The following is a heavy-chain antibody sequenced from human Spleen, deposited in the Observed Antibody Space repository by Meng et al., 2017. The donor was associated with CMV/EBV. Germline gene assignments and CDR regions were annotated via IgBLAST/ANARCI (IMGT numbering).Heavy chain of an antibody. V-gene: IGHV3-9*01. CDR3: AREGGYCSSTSCYSDYYYGMDV. Sequence: SLKISCAASGFTFDDYAMHWVRQAPGKGLEWVSGISWNSGSIGYADSVKGRFTISRDNAKNSLYLQMNSLRAEDTAVYYCAREGGYCSSTSCYSDYYYGMDVWGQGTTVTVSS. D-gene: IGHD2-2*02. CDR1: GFTFDDYA. CDR2: ISWNSGSI. J-gene: IGHJ6*02.